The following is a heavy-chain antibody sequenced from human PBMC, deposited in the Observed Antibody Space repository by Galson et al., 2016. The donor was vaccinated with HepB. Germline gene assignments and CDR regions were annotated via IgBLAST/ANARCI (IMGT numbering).Heavy chain of an antibody. CDR2: TRTQVNSYTT. V-gene: IGHV3-72*01. Sequence: SLRLSCAAAGFRFSEHYMDCVRQAPRTRLEWVGRTRTQVNSYTTEYAASVKGRFTISRDDSKNSLYLQMNSLKTEDTALYYCARPSGKYSGGFDIWGQGTMVTVSS. D-gene: IGHD2/OR15-2a*01. CDR1: GFRFSEHY. CDR3: ARPSGKYSGGFDI. J-gene: IGHJ3*02.